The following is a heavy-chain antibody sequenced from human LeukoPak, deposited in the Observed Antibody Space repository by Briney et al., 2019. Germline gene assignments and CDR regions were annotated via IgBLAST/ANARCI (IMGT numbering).Heavy chain of an antibody. V-gene: IGHV3-23*01. Sequence: AGGSLRLSCAASGFTFSSYFMHWVRQAPGKGLEWVSAISGSGDSTYYADSVKGRFTISRDNFKNTLYLQMNSLRGEDTAVYYCAKPRGNSLDRWYFDLWGRGTLVTVSS. CDR1: GFTFSSYF. J-gene: IGHJ2*01. CDR3: AKPRGNSLDRWYFDL. D-gene: IGHD4-23*01. CDR2: ISGSGDST.